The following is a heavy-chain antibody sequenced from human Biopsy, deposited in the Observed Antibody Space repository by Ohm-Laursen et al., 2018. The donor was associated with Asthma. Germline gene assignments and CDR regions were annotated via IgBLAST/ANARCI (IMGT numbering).Heavy chain of an antibody. J-gene: IGHJ6*02. Sequence: SQTLSLTCRVSGGYTGSSDHHWAWIRQAPGKGLEWIGFVFWSGSTHYSRSLERRVSISIDTATNEFSMKLWSVTTADTAVYFCARVVSYGDIYFGIDVWGPGNTVVVS. CDR2: VFWSGST. CDR1: GGYTGSSDHH. D-gene: IGHD4-17*01. CDR3: ARVVSYGDIYFGIDV. V-gene: IGHV4-30-4*01.